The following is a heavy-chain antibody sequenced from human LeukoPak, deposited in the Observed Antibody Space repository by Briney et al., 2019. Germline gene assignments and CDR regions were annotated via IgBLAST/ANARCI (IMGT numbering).Heavy chain of an antibody. CDR1: GFTFSSYA. V-gene: IGHV3-49*03. CDR3: TTYGGIGY. CDR2: IRSKAYGGTT. D-gene: IGHD6-13*01. Sequence: GGSLRLSCAASGFTFSSYAMSWFRQAPGKGLEWVGFIRSKAYGGTTEYAASVKGRFTISRDDSKSIAYLQMNSLKTEDTAVYYCTTYGGIGYWGQGTLVTVSS. J-gene: IGHJ4*02.